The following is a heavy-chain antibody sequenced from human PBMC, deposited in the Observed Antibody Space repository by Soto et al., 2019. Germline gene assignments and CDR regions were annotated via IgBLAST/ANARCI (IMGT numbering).Heavy chain of an antibody. V-gene: IGHV5-51*01. Sequence: PXAXLKIYCQCSGYXFSNFLLAWVRQLPGQGLEWIGIIYPGYHETRYSPSFLGKVTISAETSIITTFLPWSSMTASDTAIYYCARHGGYFGLENWFDSWGQGTLGTVSA. CDR2: IYPGYHET. J-gene: IGHJ5*01. CDR3: ARHGGYFGLENWFDS. CDR1: GYXFSNFL. D-gene: IGHD3-9*01.